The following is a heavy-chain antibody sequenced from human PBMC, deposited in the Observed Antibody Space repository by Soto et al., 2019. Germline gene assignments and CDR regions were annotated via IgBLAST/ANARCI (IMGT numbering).Heavy chain of an antibody. CDR2: IYYSGST. CDR1: GGSISSYY. Sequence: SETLSLTCTVSGGSISSYYWSWIRQPPGKGLEWIGYIYYSGSTNYNPSLKSRVTISVDTSKNQFSLKLSSVTAADTAVYYCARGRDCYNLFDYWGQGTLVTVSS. J-gene: IGHJ4*02. V-gene: IGHV4-59*01. CDR3: ARGRDCYNLFDY. D-gene: IGHD2-21*01.